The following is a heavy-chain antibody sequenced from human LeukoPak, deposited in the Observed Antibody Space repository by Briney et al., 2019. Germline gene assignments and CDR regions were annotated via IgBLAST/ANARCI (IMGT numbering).Heavy chain of an antibody. CDR1: GFTFSSYA. D-gene: IGHD4-17*01. Sequence: GGSLRLPCAASGFTFSSYAMSWVRQAPGKGLDWVSAISGRGGSTYYADSVKGRFTISRDNSKNTLYLQMNSLRAEDTAVYYCAKSERPSTVTTFVWGQGTLVTVSS. CDR2: ISGRGGST. J-gene: IGHJ4*02. V-gene: IGHV3-23*01. CDR3: AKSERPSTVTTFV.